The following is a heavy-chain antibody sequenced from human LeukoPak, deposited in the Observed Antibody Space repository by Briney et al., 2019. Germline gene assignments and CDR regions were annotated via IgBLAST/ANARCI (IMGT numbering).Heavy chain of an antibody. CDR1: GYSISSGYY. CDR2: IHHSGST. Sequence: ASETLSLTCAVSGYSISSGYYWGWIRQPPGKGLEWIGSIHHSGSTYYNPSLKSRVTISVDTSKNQFSLKLSSVTAADTAVYYCARHRINFAVVPTYMDVWGKGTTVTVSS. CDR3: ARHRINFAVVPTYMDV. J-gene: IGHJ6*03. D-gene: IGHD3-3*01. V-gene: IGHV4-38-2*01.